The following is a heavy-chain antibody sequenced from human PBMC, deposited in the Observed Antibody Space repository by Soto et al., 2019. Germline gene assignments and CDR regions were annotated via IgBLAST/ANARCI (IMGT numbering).Heavy chain of an antibody. J-gene: IGHJ6*02. CDR3: AKDIVPDGYCSGGSCSGGVRYYYYGMDV. CDR2: ISWNSGSI. CDR1: GFTFDDYA. V-gene: IGHV3-9*01. D-gene: IGHD2-15*01. Sequence: GGSLRLSCAASGFTFDDYAMHWVRQAPGKGLEWVSGISWNSGSIGYADSVKGRLTISRDNAKNSLYLQMNSLRAEDTALYYCAKDIVPDGYCSGGSCSGGVRYYYYGMDVWGQGTTVTVSS.